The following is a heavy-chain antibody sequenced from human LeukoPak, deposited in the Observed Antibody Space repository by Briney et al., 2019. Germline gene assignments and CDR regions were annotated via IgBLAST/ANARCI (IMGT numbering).Heavy chain of an antibody. Sequence: SVKVSCKASGGTFSSYAISWVRQAPGQGREWMGGIIPIFGTANYAQKFQGRVTITTDESTSTAYMELSSLRSEDTAVYYCARGASYYYDSSGPFDYWGQGTLVTVSS. J-gene: IGHJ4*02. D-gene: IGHD3-22*01. V-gene: IGHV1-69*05. CDR3: ARGASYYYDSSGPFDY. CDR1: GGTFSSYA. CDR2: IIPIFGTA.